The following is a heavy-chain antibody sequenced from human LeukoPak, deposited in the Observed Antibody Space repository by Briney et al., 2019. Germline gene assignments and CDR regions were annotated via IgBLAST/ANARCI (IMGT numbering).Heavy chain of an antibody. J-gene: IGHJ4*02. CDR2: IYTSGST. CDR3: ARIYCSGGSCYCGY. CDR1: VVSISIYY. Sequence: PSETLSLTCTLSVVSISIYYWTWIRQPAGEGLEWIGRIYTSGSTKYNPSLKSRISMSRDTYKNQLSLELNSVTVADTAVYYCARIYCSGGSCYCGYWGQGTLVTVSS. V-gene: IGHV4-4*07. D-gene: IGHD2-15*01.